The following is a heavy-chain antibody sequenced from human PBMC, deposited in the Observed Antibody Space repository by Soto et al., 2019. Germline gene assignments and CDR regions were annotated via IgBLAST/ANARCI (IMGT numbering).Heavy chain of an antibody. V-gene: IGHV3-23*01. Sequence: EVQLLESGGGLVQPGGSLRLSCAASGFTFSSYAMSWVRQAPGKGREWVSAISGSGGSTYYADSVKGRFTISTDNSKTTLYLQMNSLRAEDTAVYYCARRSSGWYFDYWGQGTLVTVSS. J-gene: IGHJ4*02. D-gene: IGHD6-19*01. CDR3: ARRSSGWYFDY. CDR2: ISGSGGST. CDR1: GFTFSSYA.